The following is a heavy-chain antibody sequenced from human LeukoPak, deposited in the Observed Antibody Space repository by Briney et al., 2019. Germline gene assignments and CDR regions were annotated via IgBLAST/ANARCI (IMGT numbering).Heavy chain of an antibody. D-gene: IGHD4-17*01. V-gene: IGHV1-8*01. J-gene: IGHJ4*02. CDR1: GYTFTSYD. CDR2: MNPNSGNT. Sequence: GASVKVSCKASGYTFTSYDINWVRQATGQGLEWMGWMNPNSGNTGYAQKFQGRVTMTRNTSISTAYMELSWLRSDDTAVYYCARGKMNGDDFDYWGQGTLVTVSS. CDR3: ARGKMNGDDFDY.